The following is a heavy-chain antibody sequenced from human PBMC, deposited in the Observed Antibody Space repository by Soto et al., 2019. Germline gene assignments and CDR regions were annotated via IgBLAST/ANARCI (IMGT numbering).Heavy chain of an antibody. J-gene: IGHJ6*03. CDR1: GGSISSSSYY. CDR2: IYYSGST. D-gene: IGHD3-3*02. Sequence: PSETLSLTCTVSGGSISSSSYYWGWIRQPPGKGLEWIGSIYYSGSTYYNPSLKSRVTISVDTSKNQFSLKLSSVTAADTAVYYCARATFLEWLLLTGRAVDYYYMDVWGKGTTVTVSS. V-gene: IGHV4-39*01. CDR3: ARATFLEWLLLTGRAVDYYYMDV.